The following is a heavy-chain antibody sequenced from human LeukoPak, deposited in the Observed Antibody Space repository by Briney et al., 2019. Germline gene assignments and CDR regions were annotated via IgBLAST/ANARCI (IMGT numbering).Heavy chain of an antibody. Sequence: PGGSLRLSCATSGFTFSSYGMHWVRQAPGKGLEWVAFIRYDGSNKYYADSVKGRFTISRDNSKNTLYLQTNSLRAEDTAVYYCAKDFSVYYYDSRVLDYWGQGTLVTVSS. CDR2: IRYDGSNK. D-gene: IGHD3-22*01. V-gene: IGHV3-30*02. J-gene: IGHJ4*02. CDR1: GFTFSSYG. CDR3: AKDFSVYYYDSRVLDY.